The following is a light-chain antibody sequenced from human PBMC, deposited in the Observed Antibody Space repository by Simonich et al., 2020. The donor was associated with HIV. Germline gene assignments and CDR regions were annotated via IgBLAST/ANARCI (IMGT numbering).Light chain of an antibody. Sequence: DIVMTQSPLSLPVTPGEPASISCRSSQCFLHSNGNKNLVWYLQKPGHSPQLLIYLGSNRASGVPDRFSGSGSGTDFTLKISRVEAEDVGVYYCMQSLQTITFGQGTRLEIK. J-gene: IGKJ5*01. CDR3: MQSLQTIT. V-gene: IGKV2-28*01. CDR2: LGS. CDR1: QCFLHSNGNKN.